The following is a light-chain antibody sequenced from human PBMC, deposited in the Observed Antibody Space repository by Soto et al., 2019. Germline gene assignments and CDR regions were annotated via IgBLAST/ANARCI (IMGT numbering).Light chain of an antibody. V-gene: IGKV3-15*01. CDR1: QSLTSY. CDR3: QQYNNWPLT. J-gene: IGKJ4*01. Sequence: EIVMTQSPATLSVSPGETATLSCRASQSLTSYLAWYQQKPDQAPRLLIYGISTRATDIPARFSGSGSGTGFTLTISSLQSEDFAVYYCQQYNNWPLTFGGGTKVDIK. CDR2: GIS.